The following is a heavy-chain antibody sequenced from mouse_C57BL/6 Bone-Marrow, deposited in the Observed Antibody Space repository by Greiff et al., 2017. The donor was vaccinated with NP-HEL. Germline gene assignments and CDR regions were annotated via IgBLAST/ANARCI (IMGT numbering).Heavy chain of an antibody. D-gene: IGHD2-4*01. CDR1: GYTFTSYW. J-gene: IGHJ3*01. Sequence: QVQLQQPGAELVKPGASVQMSCKASGYTFTSYWITWVKQRPGQGLEWIGDIYPGSGSTNYNEKFKSKATLTVDTSSSTAYMQLSSRTSEDSAVYYCARRWGLRRWFAYWGQGTLVTVSA. V-gene: IGHV1-55*01. CDR3: ARRWGLRRWFAY. CDR2: IYPGSGST.